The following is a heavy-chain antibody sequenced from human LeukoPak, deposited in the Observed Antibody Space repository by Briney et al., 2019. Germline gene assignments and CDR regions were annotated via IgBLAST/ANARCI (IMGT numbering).Heavy chain of an antibody. CDR1: GFTFTTYW. D-gene: IGHD1-26*01. CDR3: AISESGGERYFDS. J-gene: IGHJ4*02. Sequence: GGSLRLSCAASGFTFTTYWMSWVRQAQGKGLEWVANINQDGTEKYYVDSVKGRFTISRDNAKNSLYLQMNSLRVEDTPAYYGAISESGGERYFDSGGKGTLFTVSS. CDR2: INQDGTEK. V-gene: IGHV3-7*01.